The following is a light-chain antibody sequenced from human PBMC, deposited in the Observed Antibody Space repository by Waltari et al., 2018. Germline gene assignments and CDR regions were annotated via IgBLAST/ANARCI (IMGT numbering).Light chain of an antibody. V-gene: IGKV3-15*01. J-gene: IGKJ4*01. CDR1: QCVSSN. CDR3: QQYNNWPPI. Sequence: EIVMTQSPATLSVSPGERATLSCRASQCVSSNLAWYQQKPGQAPRLLIYGASTRATGIPARFSGSGSGTEFTLTISSLQSEDFAVYYCQQYNNWPPIFGGGTKVEIK. CDR2: GAS.